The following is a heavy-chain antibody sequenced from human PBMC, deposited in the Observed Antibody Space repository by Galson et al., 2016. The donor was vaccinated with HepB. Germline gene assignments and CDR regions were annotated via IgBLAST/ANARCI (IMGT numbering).Heavy chain of an antibody. CDR2: IKPDGSEK. D-gene: IGHD2-15*01. J-gene: IGHJ4*02. CDR1: TFMFSNYW. V-gene: IGHV3-7*01. CDR3: ARRSCTAGRCYSASYLCFDS. Sequence: SLRLSCADSTFMFSNYWMTWVRQAPGKGLEWVANIKPDGSEKYYVDSVKGRFTISRDNAKNSLYLQMNSLRAEDTAVYYCARRSCTAGRCYSASYLCFDSWGQGTLVTVSS.